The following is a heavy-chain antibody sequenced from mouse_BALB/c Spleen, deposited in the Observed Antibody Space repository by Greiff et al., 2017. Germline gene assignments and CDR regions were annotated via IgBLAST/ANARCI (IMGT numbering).Heavy chain of an antibody. Sequence: EVQRVESGGGLVQPGGSLRLSCATSGFTFTDYYMSWVRQPPGKALEWLGFIRNKANGYTTEYSASVKGRFTISRDNSQSILYLQMNTLRAEDSATYYCARDRGGYWGQGTTLTVSS. CDR2: IRNKANGYTT. V-gene: IGHV7-3*02. J-gene: IGHJ2*01. CDR1: GFTFTDYY. CDR3: ARDRGGY.